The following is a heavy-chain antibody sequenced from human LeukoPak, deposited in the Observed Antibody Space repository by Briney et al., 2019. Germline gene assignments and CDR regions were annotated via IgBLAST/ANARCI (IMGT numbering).Heavy chain of an antibody. CDR2: INHSGST. J-gene: IGHJ4*02. CDR1: GGSFSGYY. Sequence: PSETLSLTCAVYGGSFSGYYWSWIRQPPGKGLEWIGEINHSGSTNYNPSLKSRVTISVDTSKNQFSLKLSSVTAADTAVYYCARSTHVLDYWGQGTLVTVSS. CDR3: ARSTHVLDY. V-gene: IGHV4-34*01.